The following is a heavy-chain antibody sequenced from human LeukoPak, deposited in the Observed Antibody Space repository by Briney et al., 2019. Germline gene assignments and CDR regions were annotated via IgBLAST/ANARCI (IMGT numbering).Heavy chain of an antibody. CDR1: GFTFSSYG. J-gene: IGHJ4*02. V-gene: IGHV3-30*18. D-gene: IGHD3-10*01. Sequence: KAGGSLRLSCAASGFTFSSYGMHWVRQAPGKGLEWVAVISYDGSNKYYADSVKGRFTISRDNSKNTLYLQMNSLRAEDTAVYYCAKGYYYGSGSYYTVDYWGQGTLVTVSS. CDR3: AKGYYYGSGSYYTVDY. CDR2: ISYDGSNK.